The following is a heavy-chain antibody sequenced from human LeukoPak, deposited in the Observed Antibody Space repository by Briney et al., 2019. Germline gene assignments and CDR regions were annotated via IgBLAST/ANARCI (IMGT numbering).Heavy chain of an antibody. J-gene: IGHJ4*02. V-gene: IGHV3-30*02. CDR2: IRYDGSNK. CDR3: AKDRGYCSGGSCYPYYFDY. CDR1: GFTFSNYA. Sequence: GGSLRLSCAASGFTFSNYAMRWVRQAPGKGLEWVAFIRYDGSNKYYADSVKGRFTISRDNSKNTLYLQMNSLRAEDTAVYYCAKDRGYCSGGSCYPYYFDYWGQGTLVTVSS. D-gene: IGHD2-15*01.